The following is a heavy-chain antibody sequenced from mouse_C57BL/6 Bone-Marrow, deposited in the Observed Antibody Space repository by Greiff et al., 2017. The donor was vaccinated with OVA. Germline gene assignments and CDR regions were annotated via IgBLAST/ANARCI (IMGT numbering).Heavy chain of an antibody. Sequence: EVQLQQSGPELVKPGASVKISCKASGYSFTGYYMNWVKQSPEKSLEWIGEINPSTGGTTYNQKFKAKATLTVDKSSSTAYMQLKSLTSEDSAVYYCARRGLWFAYWGQGTLVTVAA. J-gene: IGHJ3*01. CDR2: INPSTGGT. V-gene: IGHV1-42*01. D-gene: IGHD2-2*01. CDR1: GYSFTGYY. CDR3: ARRGLWFAY.